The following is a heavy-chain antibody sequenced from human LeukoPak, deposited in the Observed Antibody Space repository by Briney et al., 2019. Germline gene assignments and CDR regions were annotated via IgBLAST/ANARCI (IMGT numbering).Heavy chain of an antibody. Sequence: GGSLRLSCAASGLTFNNAWMTWVRRAPGKGLEWVGRIRGKTDGETTDYAAPVQGRFTISRDDSKDTLYLQMNSLKTEDTAVYYCILAAAGPAYWGQGTLVTVSS. V-gene: IGHV3-15*01. CDR2: IRGKTDGETT. D-gene: IGHD6-13*01. J-gene: IGHJ4*02. CDR3: ILAAAGPAY. CDR1: GLTFNNAW.